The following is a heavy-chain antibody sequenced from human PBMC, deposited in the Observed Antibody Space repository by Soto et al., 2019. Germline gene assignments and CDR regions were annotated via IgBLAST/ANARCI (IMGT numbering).Heavy chain of an antibody. CDR2: ISAYNGNT. J-gene: IGHJ6*03. CDR3: ARDSDEGGYYYYYYMDV. Sequence: HVQLVQSGAEVKKPGASVKVSCKASGYTFTSYGIIWVRQAPGQGLEWMGWISAYNGNTNYAQKIQGRVTMTTDTSTSTAYMELRSLRSDDTAVYYCARDSDEGGYYYYYYMDVWGKGTTVTVSS. V-gene: IGHV1-18*01. CDR1: GYTFTSYG.